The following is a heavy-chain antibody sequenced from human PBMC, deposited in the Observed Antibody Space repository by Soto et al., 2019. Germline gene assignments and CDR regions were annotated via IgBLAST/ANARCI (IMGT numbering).Heavy chain of an antibody. V-gene: IGHV1-69*06. CDR3: AKWSDWTTLYYHGMDV. D-gene: IGHD3-9*01. J-gene: IGHJ6*02. CDR1: GGAFSNYS. Sequence: QVHLLQSGAEGKKPGSSLKVSCKVSGGAFSNYSFNWVRHTPGQGLEWLGGIIPLHNTSNYSLKFVGRDSVTANISSSTVFMHLSGLTSGDTATYYCAKWSDWTTLYYHGMDVWGQGTTVTVSS. CDR2: IIPLHNTS.